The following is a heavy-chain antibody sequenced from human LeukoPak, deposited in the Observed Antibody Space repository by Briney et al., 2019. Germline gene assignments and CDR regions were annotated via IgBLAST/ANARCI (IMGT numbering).Heavy chain of an antibody. CDR1: GGSFSGYY. V-gene: IGHV4-34*01. CDR2: INHSGST. Sequence: SSETLSLTCAVYGGSFSGYYWSWIRQPPGKGLEWIGEINHSGSTNYNPSLKSRVTISVDTSKNQFSLKLSSVTAADTAVYYCARGLPTVVIGVSGEYFDYWGQGTLVTVSS. CDR3: ARGLPTVVIGVSGEYFDY. D-gene: IGHD1-26*01. J-gene: IGHJ4*02.